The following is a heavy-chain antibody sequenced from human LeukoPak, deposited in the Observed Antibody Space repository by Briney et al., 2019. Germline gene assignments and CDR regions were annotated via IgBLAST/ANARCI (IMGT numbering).Heavy chain of an antibody. Sequence: PSETRSLTCTVSGDSVTTYYWSWIRQPPGKGLEWLGYIYYSGSATYNPSLKSRVTISVDTSKNQFSLKLSSVTAADTAVYYCARRMVRGYLRSVNDAFDIWGQGTMVTVSS. CDR3: ARRMVRGYLRSVNDAFDI. CDR1: GDSVTTYY. CDR2: IYYSGSA. J-gene: IGHJ3*02. D-gene: IGHD3-10*01. V-gene: IGHV4-59*02.